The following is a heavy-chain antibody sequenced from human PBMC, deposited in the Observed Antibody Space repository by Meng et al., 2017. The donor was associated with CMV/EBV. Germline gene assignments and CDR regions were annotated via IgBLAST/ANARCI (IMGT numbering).Heavy chain of an antibody. D-gene: IGHD2-15*01. V-gene: IGHV3-30*04. J-gene: IGHJ6*02. CDR2: ISYDGSNK. Sequence: SLKLSCPSSGLTFSSYAMHWVRPAPGKGPEWVAVISYDGSNKYYADSVKGRFPISRDNSKNTLYLQMNSLRAEDTAVYYCARVLQVVVAATKGGMDVWGQGTTVTVSS. CDR1: GLTFSSYA. CDR3: ARVLQVVVAATKGGMDV.